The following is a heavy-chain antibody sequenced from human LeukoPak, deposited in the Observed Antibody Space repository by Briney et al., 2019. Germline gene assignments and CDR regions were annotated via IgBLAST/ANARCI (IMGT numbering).Heavy chain of an antibody. V-gene: IGHV3-23*01. CDR3: AREGDFWSGYPIDHYYYMDV. CDR1: GFTFSSYA. D-gene: IGHD3-3*01. CDR2: ISGRGDLE. Sequence: PGGSLGLSCSASGFTFSSYAMTWVRRAPGKGLEWVSTISGRGDLEFYTESVKGRFTISRDHSKNTVHLQMDSLRAEDTAIYYCAREGDFWSGYPIDHYYYMDVWGKGTTVTVTS. J-gene: IGHJ6*03.